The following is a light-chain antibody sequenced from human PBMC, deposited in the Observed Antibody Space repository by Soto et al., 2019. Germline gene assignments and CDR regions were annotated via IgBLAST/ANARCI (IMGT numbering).Light chain of an antibody. CDR3: CSYAGSSTLVV. J-gene: IGLJ2*01. CDR1: SSDVGSYNL. Sequence: QSVLTQPASVSGSPGQSITISCTGTSSDVGSYNLVSWYQQHPGKAPKLMIYEGSKRPSGVSNRFSGSKSGNTASLTISGLQAEDEADYYCCSYAGSSTLVVFGGGTKVT. CDR2: EGS. V-gene: IGLV2-23*03.